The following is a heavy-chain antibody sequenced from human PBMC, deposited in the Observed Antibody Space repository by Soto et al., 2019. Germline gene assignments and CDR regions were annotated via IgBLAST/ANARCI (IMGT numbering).Heavy chain of an antibody. CDR2: ISSSSSYI. D-gene: IGHD2-2*01. CDR1: GFTFSSYS. CDR3: ARAPEVVPAARSYYYYMDV. V-gene: IGHV3-21*01. Sequence: EVQLVESGGGLVKPGGSLRLSCAASGFTFSSYSMNWVRQAPGKGLEWVSSISSSSSYIYYADSVKGRFTISRDNAKNSLYLQMNSLSAEDTAVYYCARAPEVVPAARSYYYYMDVWGKGTTVTVSS. J-gene: IGHJ6*03.